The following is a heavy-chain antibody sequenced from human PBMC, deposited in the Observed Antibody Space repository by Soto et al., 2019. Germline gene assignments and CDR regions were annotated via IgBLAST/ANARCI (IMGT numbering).Heavy chain of an antibody. D-gene: IGHD1-20*01. CDR1: GGSISRGGYY. CDR2: IYYSGST. V-gene: IGHV4-31*03. Sequence: SETLSLTCTVSGGSISRGGYYWSWIRQHPGKGLEWIGYIYYSGSTYYNPSLKSRVTISVDTSKNQFSLKLSSVTAADTAVYYCARVDNGVFDYWGQGTLVTVSS. J-gene: IGHJ4*02. CDR3: ARVDNGVFDY.